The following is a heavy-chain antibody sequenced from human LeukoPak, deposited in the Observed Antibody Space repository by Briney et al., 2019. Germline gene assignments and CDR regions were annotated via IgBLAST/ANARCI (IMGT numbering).Heavy chain of an antibody. D-gene: IGHD6-13*01. J-gene: IGHJ4*02. Sequence: PSETLSLTCTVSGGSISSYYWSWIRQPPGKGLEWIGYIYYSGSTNYNPSLKSRVTISVDTSKNQFSLKLSSVTAADTAVYYCAREAAGTFDYWGQGTLVTVSS. CDR2: IYYSGST. V-gene: IGHV4-59*01. CDR3: AREAAGTFDY. CDR1: GGSISSYY.